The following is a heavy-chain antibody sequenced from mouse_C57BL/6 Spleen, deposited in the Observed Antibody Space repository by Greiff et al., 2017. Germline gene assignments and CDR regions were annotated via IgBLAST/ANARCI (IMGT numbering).Heavy chain of an antibody. CDR1: GFTFSSYG. Sequence: EVNLVESGGDLVKPGGSLKLSCAASGFTFSSYGMSWVRQTPDKRLEWVATISSGGSYTYYPDSVKGRFTISRDNAKNTLYLQMSSLKSEDTAMYYCARHGATVAYFDYWGQGTTLTVSS. J-gene: IGHJ2*01. CDR3: ARHGATVAYFDY. CDR2: ISSGGSYT. D-gene: IGHD1-1*01. V-gene: IGHV5-6*01.